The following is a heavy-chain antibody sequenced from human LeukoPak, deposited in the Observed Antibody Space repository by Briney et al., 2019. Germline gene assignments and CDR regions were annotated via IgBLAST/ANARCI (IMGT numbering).Heavy chain of an antibody. CDR1: GFTFSNAW. CDR3: TTDNSGSGALDDAFDI. V-gene: IGHV3-15*01. J-gene: IGHJ3*02. D-gene: IGHD3-10*01. Sequence: GGSLRLSCAASGFTFSNAWMSWVRHAPGKGLEWVGRIKSKTDGGTTDYAAPVKGRFTISRDDSNNTLYLQMNSLKTEDTAVYYCTTDNSGSGALDDAFDIWGQGTMVTVSS. CDR2: IKSKTDGGTT.